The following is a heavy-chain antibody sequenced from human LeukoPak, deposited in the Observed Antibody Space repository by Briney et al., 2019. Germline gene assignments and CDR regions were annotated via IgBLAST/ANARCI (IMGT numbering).Heavy chain of an antibody. CDR2: IHYGGTT. V-gene: IGHV4-39*02. J-gene: IGHJ4*02. D-gene: IGHD2-21*02. Sequence: SSETLSLTCTVSGGSIGSGYYWAWIRQPPGKGLEWIGIIHYGGTTHYNPSLQSRVTISADTSKNQFALDLRSVTAADTAVYYCTRDIGDFVSDFWGQGTLVTVSS. CDR1: GGSIGSGYY. CDR3: TRDIGDFVSDF.